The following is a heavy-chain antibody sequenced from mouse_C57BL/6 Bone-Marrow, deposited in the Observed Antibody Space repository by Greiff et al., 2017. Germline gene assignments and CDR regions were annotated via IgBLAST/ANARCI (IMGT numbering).Heavy chain of an antibody. J-gene: IGHJ3*01. D-gene: IGHD1-1*01. CDR2: ISSGGSYT. CDR1: GFTFSSYG. Sequence: EVMLVESGGDLVKPGGSLKLSCAASGFTFSSYGMSWVRQTPDKRLEWVATISSGGSYTYYPDSVKGRFTISRDNAKNTLYLQMSSLKSEDTAMYYCAGRGYYGSSCVPWFAYWGQGTLVTVSA. CDR3: AGRGYYGSSCVPWFAY. V-gene: IGHV5-6*02.